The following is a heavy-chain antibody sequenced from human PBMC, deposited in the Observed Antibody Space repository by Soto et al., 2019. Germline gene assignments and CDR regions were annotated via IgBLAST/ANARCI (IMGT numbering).Heavy chain of an antibody. Sequence: GGSLRLSCAASGFTFSSYAMSWVRQAPGKGLEWVSAISGSGGSTYYADSVKGRFTISRDNSKNTLYLQMNGLRAEDTAVYYCAKAGDYDSSGYYYVYSPLGTTDYWGQGTLVTVSS. CDR1: GFTFSSYA. D-gene: IGHD3-22*01. CDR3: AKAGDYDSSGYYYVYSPLGTTDY. J-gene: IGHJ4*02. CDR2: ISGSGGST. V-gene: IGHV3-23*01.